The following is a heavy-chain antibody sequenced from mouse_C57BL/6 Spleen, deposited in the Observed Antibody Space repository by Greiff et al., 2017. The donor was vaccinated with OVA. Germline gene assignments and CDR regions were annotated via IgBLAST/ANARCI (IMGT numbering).Heavy chain of an antibody. Sequence: VQLQQPGAELVKPGASVKLSCKASGYTFTSYWMHWVKQRPGRGLEWIGRIDPNSGGTKYNEKFKSKATLTVDKPSSTAYMQLSSLTSEDSAVYNCARSKERRPAYWYFDVWGTGTTVTVSS. CDR2: IDPNSGGT. J-gene: IGHJ1*03. V-gene: IGHV1-72*01. CDR1: GYTFTSYW. CDR3: ARSKERRPAYWYFDV.